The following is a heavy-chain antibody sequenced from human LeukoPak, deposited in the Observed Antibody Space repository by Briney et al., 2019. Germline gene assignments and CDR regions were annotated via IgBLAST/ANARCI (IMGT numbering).Heavy chain of an antibody. CDR1: GYTFTSYA. Sequence: GASVKVSCKASGYTFTSYAMHWVRQAPGQRLEWMGWINAGNGNTKYSQEFQGRVTITRDTSASTAYMELSSLRSEDRAVYYCARNSHCSGGSCCLYFDYWGQGTLVTVSS. V-gene: IGHV1-3*03. CDR3: ARNSHCSGGSCCLYFDY. D-gene: IGHD2-15*01. J-gene: IGHJ4*02. CDR2: INAGNGNT.